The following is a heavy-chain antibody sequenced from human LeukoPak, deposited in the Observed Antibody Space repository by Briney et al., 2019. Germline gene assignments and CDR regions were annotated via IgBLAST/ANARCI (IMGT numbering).Heavy chain of an antibody. Sequence: PSETLSLTCTVSGASISSYYWSWLRQPPGRGLEWIGTIFHNGDTYYNPSLQSRVTLSVDTSKNHFSLRLSSVTAADSAIYYCAKHVEATKNSPHDYWGQGTLITVSS. CDR3: AKHVEATKNSPHDY. V-gene: IGHV4-59*08. CDR1: GASISSYY. J-gene: IGHJ4*02. CDR2: IFHNGDT. D-gene: IGHD1-1*01.